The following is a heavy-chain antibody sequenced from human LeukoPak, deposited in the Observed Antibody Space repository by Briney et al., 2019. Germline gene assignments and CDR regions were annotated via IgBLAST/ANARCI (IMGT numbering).Heavy chain of an antibody. D-gene: IGHD3-22*01. CDR3: ARHFCYDSSGYYAGCFDY. J-gene: IGHJ4*02. CDR1: GGSISSYY. V-gene: IGHV4-59*08. CDR2: IYYSGST. Sequence: SETLSLTCTVSGGSISSYYWSWIRQPPGKGLEWIGYIYYSGSTNYNPSLKSRVTISVDTSKNQFSLKLSSVTAADTAVYYCARHFCYDSSGYYAGCFDYWGQGTLVTVSS.